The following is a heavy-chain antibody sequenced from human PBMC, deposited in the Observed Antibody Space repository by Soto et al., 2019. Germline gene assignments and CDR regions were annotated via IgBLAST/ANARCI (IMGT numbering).Heavy chain of an antibody. D-gene: IGHD6-13*01. J-gene: IGHJ4*02. CDR2: IYGAAST. CDR1: GFTVSSNY. V-gene: IGHV3-66*01. CDR3: ARDGPSRSRYYVDY. Sequence: EVQLVESGGGLVPPGGSLRLSCAASGFTVSSNYMNWVRQDPGKGLEWGSIIYGAASTYYADSVKGRFTISRDNSKNTLYLQMNSLRAEDTAVYYCARDGPSRSRYYVDYCGQGTLVTVSS.